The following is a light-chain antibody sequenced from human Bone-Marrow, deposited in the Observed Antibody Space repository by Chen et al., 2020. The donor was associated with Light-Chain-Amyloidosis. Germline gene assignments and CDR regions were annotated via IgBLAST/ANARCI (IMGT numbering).Light chain of an antibody. J-gene: IGLJ2*01. V-gene: IGLV3-25*03. CDR3: QSADSSGTYEVI. Sequence: SYELTQPPSVSVSPGQTARITCSGDDLPTEYAYWYQQKPGQAPVLVIHRDTERPSGISERFSGSSSGTTATLTISGVQAEDEDEYHCQSADSSGTYEVIFGGGTKLTVL. CDR1: DLPTEY. CDR2: RDT.